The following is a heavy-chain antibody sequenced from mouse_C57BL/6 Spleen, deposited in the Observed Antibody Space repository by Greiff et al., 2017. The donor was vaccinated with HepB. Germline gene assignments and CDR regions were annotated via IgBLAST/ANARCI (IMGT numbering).Heavy chain of an antibody. Sequence: EVKLMESGPELVKPGASVKISCKASGYSFTGYYMNWVKQSPEKSLEWIGEINPSTGGTTYNQKFKAKATLTVDKSSSTAYMQLKSLTSEDSAVYYCARSTYDGYYEVFDYWGQGTTLTVSS. CDR3: ARSTYDGYYEVFDY. CDR1: GYSFTGYY. D-gene: IGHD2-3*01. V-gene: IGHV1-42*01. CDR2: INPSTGGT. J-gene: IGHJ2*01.